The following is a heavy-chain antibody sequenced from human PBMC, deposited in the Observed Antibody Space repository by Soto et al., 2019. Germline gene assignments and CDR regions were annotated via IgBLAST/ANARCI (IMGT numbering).Heavy chain of an antibody. CDR3: AKDKIYGGYTTLVAFDI. D-gene: IGHD3-16*01. V-gene: IGHV3-9*01. J-gene: IGHJ3*02. CDR1: GFTFSGYA. Sequence: PGGSLRLSCAASGFTFSGYAMRWVRQAPGQGLEWVSGISCNRGSTHYADAVKGRFTISRDNAKNSLYLKMNSLTAEDTALYYCAKDKIYGGYTTLVAFDIWGQGTMVTVSS. CDR2: ISCNRGST.